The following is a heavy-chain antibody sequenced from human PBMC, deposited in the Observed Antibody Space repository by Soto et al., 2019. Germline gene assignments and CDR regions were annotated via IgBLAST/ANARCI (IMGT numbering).Heavy chain of an antibody. J-gene: IGHJ4*02. V-gene: IGHV4-59*01. D-gene: IGHD1-26*01. Sequence: PSETLSLTCTVSGGSISSYYWSWIRQPPGKGLEWIGYIYYSGSTNYNPSLKSRVTISVDTSKNQFSLKLSSVTAADTAVYYCARARAPLIVGATLFYPPDYWGQGTLVTVSS. CDR2: IYYSGST. CDR3: ARARAPLIVGATLFYPPDY. CDR1: GGSISSYY.